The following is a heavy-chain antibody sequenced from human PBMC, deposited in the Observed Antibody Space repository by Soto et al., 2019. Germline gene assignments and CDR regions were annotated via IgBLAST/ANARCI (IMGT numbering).Heavy chain of an antibody. J-gene: IGHJ5*02. V-gene: IGHV3-33*08. Sequence: PGGSLRLSCEASGFTFNSVGMHWVRQPPGAGLEWVAAICGGGRTQSYADSVKGRFTISRDNAKNSLYLQMNSLRAEDTAVYYCARDNWYYYDSSGPPTDWFDPWGQGTLVTVSS. CDR3: ARDNWYYYDSSGPPTDWFDP. D-gene: IGHD3-22*01. CDR2: ICGGGRTQ. CDR1: GFTFNSVG.